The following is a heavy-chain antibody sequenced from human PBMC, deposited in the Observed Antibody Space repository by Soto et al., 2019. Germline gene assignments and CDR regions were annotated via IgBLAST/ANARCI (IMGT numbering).Heavy chain of an antibody. J-gene: IGHJ6*02. Sequence: PTLVNPTQTLTLTCTFSGFSLSTSGMCVSWIRQPPGKALEWLARIDWDDDKYYSTSLKTRLTISKDTSKNQVVLTMTNMDPVDTATYYCARALTHYYCYGMDVWGQGTTVTVS. V-gene: IGHV2-70*11. CDR3: ARALTHYYCYGMDV. CDR1: GFSLSTSGMC. CDR2: IDWDDDK.